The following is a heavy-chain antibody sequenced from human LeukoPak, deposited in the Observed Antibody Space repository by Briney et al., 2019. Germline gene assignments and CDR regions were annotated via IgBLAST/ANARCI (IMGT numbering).Heavy chain of an antibody. CDR3: AKDVVPDSGWDLDY. J-gene: IGHJ4*02. D-gene: IGHD6-19*01. CDR2: IYHSGDST. Sequence: GGSLRLSCAASGFTFSTYSMTWVRQGPGKGLEWVSSIYHSGDSTFYADSVKGRFTISRDNSKNTLYLQMSSLRTEDTAICYCAKDVVPDSGWDLDYWGQGTLVTVSS. V-gene: IGHV3-23*01. CDR1: GFTFSTYS.